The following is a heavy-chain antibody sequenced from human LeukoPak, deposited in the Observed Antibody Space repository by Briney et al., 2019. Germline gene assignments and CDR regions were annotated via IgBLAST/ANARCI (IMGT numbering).Heavy chain of an antibody. CDR2: IYHSGST. CDR1: GGSISSSSW. D-gene: IGHD2-15*01. J-gene: IGHJ4*02. CDR3: ARGRMVAATPLDY. Sequence: PSGTLSLTCAVSGGSISSSSWWSWVRQPPGKGLEWIGEIYHSGSTNYNPSLKSRVTISVDKSKNQFSLKLSSVTAADTAVYYCARGRMVAATPLDYWGQGTLVTVSS. V-gene: IGHV4-4*02.